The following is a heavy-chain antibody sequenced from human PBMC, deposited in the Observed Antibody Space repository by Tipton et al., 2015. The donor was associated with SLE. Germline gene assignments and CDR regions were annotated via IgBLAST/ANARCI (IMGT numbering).Heavy chain of an antibody. CDR3: ARDRGGLDEPGYMDV. Sequence: SLRLSCAASGFTVSSNYMSWVRPAPGKGLEWVAVIWYDGSNKYYADSVKGRFTISRDNSKNTLYLQMNSLRAEDTAVYYCARDRGGLDEPGYMDVWGKVTTVTVSS. CDR2: IWYDGSNK. J-gene: IGHJ6*03. CDR1: GFTVSSNY. D-gene: IGHD3-10*01. V-gene: IGHV3-33*08.